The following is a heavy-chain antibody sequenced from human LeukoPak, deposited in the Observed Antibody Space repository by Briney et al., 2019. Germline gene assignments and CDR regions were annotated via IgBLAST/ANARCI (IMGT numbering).Heavy chain of an antibody. Sequence: SETLSLTCTVSGGSISSYYWSWIRQPPGKGLEWIGYIYYSGSTNYNPSLKSRVTISVDTSKNQFSLKLSSVTAADTAVYYCARLGLGNWGQGTLVTASS. CDR3: ARLGLGN. J-gene: IGHJ4*02. V-gene: IGHV4-59*08. CDR2: IYYSGST. D-gene: IGHD3-10*01. CDR1: GGSISSYY.